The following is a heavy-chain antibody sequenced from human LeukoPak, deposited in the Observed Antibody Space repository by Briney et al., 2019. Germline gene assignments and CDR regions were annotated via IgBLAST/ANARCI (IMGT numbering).Heavy chain of an antibody. D-gene: IGHD4-23*01. CDR3: AILSGATTVVTPVDY. Sequence: HPGGSLRLSCAASGFTFSNYWMTWVRQAPGKGLEWVATIRQDGSEKYYVDSVKGRFTISRDNAKNSLYLQMNSLRAEDTAVYYCAILSGATTVVTPVDYWGQGTLVTVSS. CDR1: GFTFSNYW. J-gene: IGHJ4*02. V-gene: IGHV3-7*03. CDR2: IRQDGSEK.